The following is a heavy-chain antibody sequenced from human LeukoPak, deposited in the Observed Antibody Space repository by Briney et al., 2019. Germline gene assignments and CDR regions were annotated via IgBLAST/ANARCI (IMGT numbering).Heavy chain of an antibody. V-gene: IGHV4-4*08. CDR2: IYTSGST. CDR3: ARAPVRGVNDY. J-gene: IGHJ4*02. CDR1: GGSISTYY. Sequence: SETLSLTCTVSGGSISTYYWSWIRQSPGKGLEWIGRIYTSGSTNYNPSLKSRVTISVDTSKNQFSLKLSSVTAADTAVYYCARAPVRGVNDYWGQGTLVTVSS. D-gene: IGHD3-10*01.